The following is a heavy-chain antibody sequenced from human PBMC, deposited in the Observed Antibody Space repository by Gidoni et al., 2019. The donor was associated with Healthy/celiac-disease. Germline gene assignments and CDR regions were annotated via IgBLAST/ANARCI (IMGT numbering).Heavy chain of an antibody. CDR3: ANNWESRWFPLTSFDY. D-gene: IGHD3-16*01. V-gene: IGHV3-23*01. CDR1: GLPFSRYA. CDR2: ISGSGGST. Sequence: EVQLLESGGGLVQPGGSLRLSCAASGLPFSRYAMSWVRQAPGKGLEWVSAISGSGGSTYYADSVKGRFTISRDNSKNTLYLQMNSLRAEDTAVYYCANNWESRWFPLTSFDYWGQGTLVTVSS. J-gene: IGHJ4*02.